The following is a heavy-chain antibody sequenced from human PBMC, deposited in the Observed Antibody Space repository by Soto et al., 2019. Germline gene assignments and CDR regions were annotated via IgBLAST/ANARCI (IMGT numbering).Heavy chain of an antibody. D-gene: IGHD3-9*01. CDR2: ISSAGAT. V-gene: IGHV4-31*03. Sequence: SETLPLTCTVSGGSISSGEYSLNWISQHAGMGLEGIGYISSAGATDYNPSLKSRVTMSLDTSKNQFSLKVNSVTAADTAVYYCARVDILIYNRAFDIWGQATLVTVSS. CDR1: GGSISSGEYS. J-gene: IGHJ3*02. CDR3: ARVDILIYNRAFDI.